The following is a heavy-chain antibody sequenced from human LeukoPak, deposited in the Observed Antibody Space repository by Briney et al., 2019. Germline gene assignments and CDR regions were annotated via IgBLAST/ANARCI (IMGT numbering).Heavy chain of an antibody. CDR2: ISSSSSYI. Sequence: GGSLRLSCAASGFTFSSYSMNWVRQAPGKGLEWVSSISSSSSYIYYADSVKGRFTISRDNAKNSLYLQMNSLRAEDTAVYYCARARAVGTVGATTVYFDYWGQGTLVTVSS. V-gene: IGHV3-21*01. D-gene: IGHD1-26*01. CDR3: ARARAVGTVGATTVYFDY. J-gene: IGHJ4*02. CDR1: GFTFSSYS.